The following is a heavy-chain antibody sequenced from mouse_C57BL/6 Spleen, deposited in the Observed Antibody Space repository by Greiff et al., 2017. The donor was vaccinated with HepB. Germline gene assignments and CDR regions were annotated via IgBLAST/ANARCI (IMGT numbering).Heavy chain of an antibody. D-gene: IGHD2-4*01. J-gene: IGHJ4*01. Sequence: EVKLMESGPELVKPGASVKMSCKASGYTFTDYNMHWVKQSHGKSLEWIGYINPNNGGTSYNQKFKGKATLTVNKSSSTAYMALRSLTAEDSAVYYCASGLRRLFYAMDYWGQGTSVTVSS. CDR2: INPNNGGT. CDR1: GYTFTDYN. V-gene: IGHV1-22*01. CDR3: ASGLRRLFYAMDY.